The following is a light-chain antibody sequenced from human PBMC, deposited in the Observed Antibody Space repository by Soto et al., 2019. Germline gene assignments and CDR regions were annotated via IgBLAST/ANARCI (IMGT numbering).Light chain of an antibody. J-gene: IGLJ1*01. V-gene: IGLV2-14*01. CDR1: SSDVGGYNY. CDR3: SSYTSSSTPV. CDR2: EVS. Sequence: QSALTQRASMSGSPGQSITISCTGTSSDVGGYNYVSWYQQHPGKAPKLMIYEVSNRPSGVSNRFSGSKSGNTASLTISGLQAEDEADYYCSSYTSSSTPVFGTGTKVTVL.